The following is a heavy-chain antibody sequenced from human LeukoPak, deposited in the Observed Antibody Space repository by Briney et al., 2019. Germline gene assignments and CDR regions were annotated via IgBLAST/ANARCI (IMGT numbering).Heavy chain of an antibody. CDR1: GFTFSSYG. V-gene: IGHV3-30*02. CDR3: AKDQSRDGYGTYYFDY. D-gene: IGHD5-24*01. J-gene: IGHJ4*02. CDR2: IRYDGSNK. Sequence: PGGSLRLSCTASGFTFSSYGIHWVRQAPGKGLEWVAFIRYDGSNKYYADSVKGRFTISRDNSKNTLYLQMNSLRAEDTAVYYCAKDQSRDGYGTYYFDYWGQGTLVTVSS.